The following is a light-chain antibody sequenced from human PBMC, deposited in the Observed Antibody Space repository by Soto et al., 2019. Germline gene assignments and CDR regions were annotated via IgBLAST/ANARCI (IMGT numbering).Light chain of an antibody. J-gene: IGLJ1*01. CDR1: SSDVDTNNY. CDR2: EVI. Sequence: SVLTQPASVSGSPGQSITISCTGTSSDVDTNNYVSWYQQHPGKAPKLMIYEVINRPPGVSDRFSGSKSGNTASLTISGLQAEDEADYYCSSYTSSILHVFGTGTKVTVL. CDR3: SSYTSSILHV. V-gene: IGLV2-14*01.